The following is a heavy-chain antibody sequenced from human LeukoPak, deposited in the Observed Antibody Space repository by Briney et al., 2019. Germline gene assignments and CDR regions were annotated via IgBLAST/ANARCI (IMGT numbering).Heavy chain of an antibody. CDR2: INPNSGGT. CDR3: AITHYYDSSGYFGY. CDR1: GYTFTGYY. D-gene: IGHD3-22*01. J-gene: IGHJ4*02. V-gene: IGHV1-2*02. Sequence: GASVKVSCKASGYTFTGYYMHWVRQAPGQGLEWMGWINPNSGGTNYAQKFQGRVTMTRDTSISTAYMELSRLRSEDTAVYYCAITHYYDSSGYFGYWGQGTLVTVSS.